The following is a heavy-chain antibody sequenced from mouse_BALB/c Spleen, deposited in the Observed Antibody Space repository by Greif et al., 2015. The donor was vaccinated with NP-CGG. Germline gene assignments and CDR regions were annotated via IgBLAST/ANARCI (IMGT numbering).Heavy chain of an antibody. D-gene: IGHD2-1*01. Sequence: EVNLVESGGGLVKPGGSLKLSCAASGFTFSSYAMSWVRQTPEKRLEWVASISSGGSTYYPDSVKGRFTISRDNARNILYLQRSRLRSEDTAMYYCARGHGNYEFYFDYWGQGTTLTVSS. CDR1: GFTFSSYA. J-gene: IGHJ2*01. CDR3: ARGHGNYEFYFDY. CDR2: ISSGGST. V-gene: IGHV5-6-5*01.